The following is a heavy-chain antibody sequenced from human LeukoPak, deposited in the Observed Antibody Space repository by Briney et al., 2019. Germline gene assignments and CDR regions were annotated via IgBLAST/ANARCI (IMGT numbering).Heavy chain of an antibody. V-gene: IGHV4-34*01. CDR2: INHSGST. D-gene: IGHD4-23*01. CDR1: GGSISSYY. J-gene: IGHJ2*01. CDR3: AGTPTTVVTSSDWYFDL. Sequence: SETLSLTCTVSGGSISSYYWSWIRQPPGKGLEWIGEINHSGSTNYNPSLKSRVTISVDTSKNQFSLKLSSVTAADTAVYYCAGTPTTVVTSSDWYFDLWGRGTLVTVSS.